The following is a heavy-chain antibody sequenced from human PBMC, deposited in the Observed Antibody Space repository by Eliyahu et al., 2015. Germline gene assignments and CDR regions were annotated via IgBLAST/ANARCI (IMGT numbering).Heavy chain of an antibody. J-gene: IGHJ4*02. V-gene: IGHV3-33*01. CDR1: GFTFSSYG. D-gene: IGHD1-1*01. CDR2: IWYDGSNK. CDR3: ARDSSDWNDVQELDY. Sequence: QVQLVESGGGVVQPGRSLRLSCAASGFTFSSYGMHWVRQAPGKGLEWVAVIWYDGSNKYYADSVKGRFTISRDNSKNTLYLQMNSLRAEDTAVYYCARDSSDWNDVQELDYWGQGTLVTVSS.